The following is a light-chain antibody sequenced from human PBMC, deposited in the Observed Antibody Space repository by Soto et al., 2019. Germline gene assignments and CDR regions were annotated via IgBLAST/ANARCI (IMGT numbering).Light chain of an antibody. J-gene: IGKJ5*01. CDR1: QTVKKF. CDR3: QQRSNWPPIT. V-gene: IGKV3-11*01. CDR2: DAS. Sequence: EIVLTQSPATLSLSPWERATLSCRASQTVKKFLAWYHQKPGQPPRLLIYDASNRATGIPDRFSGSGSGTDFTLTVSSLEPEDSGVYFCQQRSNWPPITFGQGTRLEIK.